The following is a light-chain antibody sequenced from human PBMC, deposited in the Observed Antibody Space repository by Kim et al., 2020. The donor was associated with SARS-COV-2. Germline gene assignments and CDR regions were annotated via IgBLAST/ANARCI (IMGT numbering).Light chain of an antibody. J-gene: IGKJ1*01. V-gene: IGKV3-15*01. Sequence: EIVMTQSPATLSVSPGERATLSCRASQSVSSNLAWYQQKPGQAPRLLIYGASTRATGNPARFSGSGSGTEFTLTISSLQSEDCAVYYCQQYNNWPRTFGQGTKVDIK. CDR1: QSVSSN. CDR3: QQYNNWPRT. CDR2: GAS.